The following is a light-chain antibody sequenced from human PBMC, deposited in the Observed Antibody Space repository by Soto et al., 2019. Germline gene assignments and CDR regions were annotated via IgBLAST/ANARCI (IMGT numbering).Light chain of an antibody. CDR2: ASS. J-gene: IGKJ1*01. CDR3: QQSYGMPWT. CDR1: QTISTY. V-gene: IGKV1-39*01. Sequence: IQMTQSPSSLSASVGDRVTITCRASQTISTYLNWYQQKPGKAPKLLIYASSSLQSGVPSRFSGSGSWTDFTLTITSLRPEDFATYICQQSYGMPWTFGQGTKVEV.